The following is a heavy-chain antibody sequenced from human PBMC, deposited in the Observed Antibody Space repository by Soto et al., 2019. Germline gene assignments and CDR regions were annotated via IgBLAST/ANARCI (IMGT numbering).Heavy chain of an antibody. CDR3: ARDHSNWNDKEVPLFGVRWFDP. CDR2: IDPSGGST. Sequence: ASMKVSCKASGYTFTSYYMHWVRQAPGQGLEGMGIIDPSGGSTSDAQKFDGKVTMTRDTSTSTVYMELSSLRSEDTAVYYCARDHSNWNDKEVPLFGVRWFDPWGQGTLVTVSS. CDR1: GYTFTSYY. J-gene: IGHJ5*02. D-gene: IGHD1-1*01. V-gene: IGHV1-46*01.